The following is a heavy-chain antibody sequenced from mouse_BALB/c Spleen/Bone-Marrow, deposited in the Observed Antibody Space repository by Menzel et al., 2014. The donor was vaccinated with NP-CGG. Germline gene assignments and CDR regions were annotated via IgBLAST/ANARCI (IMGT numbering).Heavy chain of an antibody. D-gene: IGHD2-1*01. J-gene: IGHJ4*01. CDR3: ARWGNSYAMDY. V-gene: IGHV1-87*01. CDR1: GYTFTSYW. Sequence: QVQLQQSGAELARPGASVKLSCKASGYTFTSYWMQWVKQRPGQGPEWIGAIYPGDGDTRYTQKFKGKATLTADKSSSTAYMQLSSLASEDSAVYYCARWGNSYAMDYWGQGTSVTVSS. CDR2: IYPGDGDT.